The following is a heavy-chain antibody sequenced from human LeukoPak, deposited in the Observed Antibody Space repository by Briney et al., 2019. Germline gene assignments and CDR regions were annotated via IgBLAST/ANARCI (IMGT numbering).Heavy chain of an antibody. CDR3: ARGFYVLLWFGISARDWFDP. CDR2: INHSGST. CDR1: GGSFSGYY. D-gene: IGHD3-10*01. Sequence: PSETLSLTCAVYGGSFSGYYWSWIRQPPGKGLEWIGEINHSGSTNYNPSLKSRVTISVDTSKNQFSLKLSSVTAADTAVYYCARGFYVLLWFGISARDWFDPWGQGTLVTVSS. V-gene: IGHV4-34*01. J-gene: IGHJ5*02.